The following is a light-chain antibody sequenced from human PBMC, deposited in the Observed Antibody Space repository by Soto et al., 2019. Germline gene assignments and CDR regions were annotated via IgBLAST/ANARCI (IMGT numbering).Light chain of an antibody. V-gene: IGKV3-20*01. J-gene: IGKJ1*01. CDR1: QSVSSSY. CDR2: GAS. CDR3: QQYGSSPWT. Sequence: EILLTQSPVTLSLSPGERATLSCRASQSVSSSYLAWYQQKPGQAPRLLIYGASSRATGIPDRFSGSGSGTDFTLTISRLEPEDFAVYYCQQYGSSPWTFGQGTKV.